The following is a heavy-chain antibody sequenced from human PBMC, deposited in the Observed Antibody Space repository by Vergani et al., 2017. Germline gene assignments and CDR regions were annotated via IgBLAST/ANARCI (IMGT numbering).Heavy chain of an antibody. CDR1: GFSLSTSGVG. CDR3: AHSYCSSTSCFLSFDY. Sequence: QITLKESGPTLVKPTQTLTLTCTFSGFSLSTSGVGVGWIRQPPGKALEWLALIYWNDDKRYSPSLKSRLTITKDTSKNQVVLTMTNMDPVDTATYYCAHSYCSSTSCFLSFDYWGQGTLVTVSS. J-gene: IGHJ4*02. V-gene: IGHV2-5*01. D-gene: IGHD2-2*01. CDR2: IYWNDDK.